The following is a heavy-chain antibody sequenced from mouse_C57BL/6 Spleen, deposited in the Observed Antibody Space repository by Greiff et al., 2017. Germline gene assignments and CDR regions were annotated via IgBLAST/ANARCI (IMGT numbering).Heavy chain of an antibody. CDR1: GYTFTSYW. J-gene: IGHJ4*01. V-gene: IGHV1-72*01. D-gene: IGHD2-1*01. Sequence: QVQLKQPGAELVKPGASVKLSCKASGYTFTSYWMHWVKQRPGRGLEWIGMIDPNSGGTKYNEKFKSKATLTVDKPSSTAYMQLSSLTSEDAAVYYGERVGCNCVYAMDYWGQGTSVTVS. CDR3: ERVGCNCVYAMDY. CDR2: IDPNSGGT.